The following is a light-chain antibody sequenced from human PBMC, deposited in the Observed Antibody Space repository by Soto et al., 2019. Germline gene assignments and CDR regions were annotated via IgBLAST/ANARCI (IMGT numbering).Light chain of an antibody. V-gene: IGKV2-30*02. CDR1: QSLVHSDGIAY. CDR2: KVS. CDR3: MQGTHPFT. J-gene: IGKJ5*01. Sequence: DLVMTQSALSLPVTLGEPASISCRSNQSLVHSDGIAYFSWFQQRPGRSPGRLIYKVSNRDSGVPARFSGSGSGTDFALKISRVEAEDVGVYYCMQGTHPFTFGQGTRLEIK.